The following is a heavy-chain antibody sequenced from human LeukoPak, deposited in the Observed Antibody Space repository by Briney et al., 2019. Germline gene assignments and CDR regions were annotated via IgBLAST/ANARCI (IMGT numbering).Heavy chain of an antibody. J-gene: IGHJ5*02. D-gene: IGHD3-3*01. CDR1: GFTFSSYA. Sequence: GGSLRLSCAASGFTFSSYAMSWVRQAPGKGLEWVSAISGSGGSTYYADSVKGRFTISRDNSKNTPYLQMNSLRAEDTAVYYCAREIGYDFWTRANWFDPWGQGTLVTVSS. CDR2: ISGSGGST. V-gene: IGHV3-23*01. CDR3: AREIGYDFWTRANWFDP.